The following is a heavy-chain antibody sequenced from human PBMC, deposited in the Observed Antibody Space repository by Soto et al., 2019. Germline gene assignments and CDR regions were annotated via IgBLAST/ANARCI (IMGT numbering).Heavy chain of an antibody. J-gene: IGHJ5*02. V-gene: IGHV1-69*06. CDR2: IIPFSGTA. D-gene: IGHD3-22*01. CDR1: EDTLSSYS. CDR3: VREGYYDSSGYYPGWFDP. Sequence: GASVKVSCKASEDTLSSYSISWVLEAPGQGLEWMGGIIPFSGTANYAQKFQGRVTITADKSTSTAYMELSSLRSEDTAVYYCVREGYYDSSGYYPGWFDPWGQGTLVTVSS.